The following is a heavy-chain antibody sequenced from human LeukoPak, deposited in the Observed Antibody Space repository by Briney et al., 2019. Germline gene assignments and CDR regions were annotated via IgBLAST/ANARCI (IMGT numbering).Heavy chain of an antibody. CDR1: GGSISGYY. D-gene: IGHD6-6*01. V-gene: IGHV4-34*01. J-gene: IGHJ4*02. Sequence: PSETLSLTCTVSGGSISGYYWSWIRQPPGKGLEWIGEINHSGSTNYNPSLKSRVTISVDTSKNQFSLKLSSVTAADTAVYYCARGQRVAARPSSFWGQGTLVTVSS. CDR3: ARGQRVAARPSSF. CDR2: INHSGST.